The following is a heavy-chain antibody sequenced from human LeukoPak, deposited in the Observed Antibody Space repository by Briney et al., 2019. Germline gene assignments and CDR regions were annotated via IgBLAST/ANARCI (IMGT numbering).Heavy chain of an antibody. CDR3: ARGPLVVPAAIVGWFDP. V-gene: IGHV3-48*04. CDR2: ISSSSSTI. D-gene: IGHD2-2*01. CDR1: GFTFSSYS. J-gene: IGHJ5*02. Sequence: PGGSLRLSCAASGFTFSSYSMNWVRQAPGKGLEWVSYISSSSSTIYYADSVKGRFTISRDNAKNSLYLQMNSLRAEDTAEYYCARGPLVVPAAIVGWFDPWGQGTLVTVSS.